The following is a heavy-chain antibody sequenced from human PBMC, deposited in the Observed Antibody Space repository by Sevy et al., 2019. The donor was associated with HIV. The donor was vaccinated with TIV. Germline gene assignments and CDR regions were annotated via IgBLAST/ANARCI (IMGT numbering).Heavy chain of an antibody. J-gene: IGHJ6*02. Sequence: GGSLRLSCAASGFTFSSYEMNWVRQAPGKGLEWVSYISSSGSTIYYADSVKGRFTISRDNAKNSLYLQMNSLRAEDTAVYYCARTMTQDYYYGMDVWGQGTTVTVSS. CDR2: ISSSGSTI. CDR1: GFTFSSYE. D-gene: IGHD3-22*01. V-gene: IGHV3-48*03. CDR3: ARTMTQDYYYGMDV.